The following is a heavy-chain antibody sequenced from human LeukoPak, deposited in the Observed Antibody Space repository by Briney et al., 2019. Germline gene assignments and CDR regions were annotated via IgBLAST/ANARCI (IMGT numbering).Heavy chain of an antibody. Sequence: GASVKVPCKASGYTFTGYYMHWVRQAPGQGIEWMGWINPNSGGTNYAQKFQGRVTMTRDTSISTAYMELSRLRSDDTAVYYCARDSGSGSYYLYYYYYGMDVWGQGTTVTVSS. CDR3: ARDSGSGSYYLYYYYYGMDV. J-gene: IGHJ6*02. D-gene: IGHD3-10*01. CDR1: GYTFTGYY. V-gene: IGHV1-2*02. CDR2: INPNSGGT.